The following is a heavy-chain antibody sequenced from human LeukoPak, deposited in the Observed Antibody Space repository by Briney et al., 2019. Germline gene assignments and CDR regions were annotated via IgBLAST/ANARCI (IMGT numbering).Heavy chain of an antibody. V-gene: IGHV1-2*06. Sequence: ASVKVSCKASGYTFTGYYMHWVRQAPGQGLEWMGRINPNSGGTNYAQKFQGRVTMTRDTSITTAYMELSRLRSDDTALYYCARQYSPNYFDYWGQGTLVTVSS. D-gene: IGHD5-18*01. CDR1: GYTFTGYY. CDR3: ARQYSPNYFDY. CDR2: INPNSGGT. J-gene: IGHJ4*02.